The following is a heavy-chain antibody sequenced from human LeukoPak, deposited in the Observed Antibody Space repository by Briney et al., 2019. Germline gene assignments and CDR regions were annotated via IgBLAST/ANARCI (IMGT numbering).Heavy chain of an antibody. D-gene: IGHD2-2*01. CDR3: ARNNCSSTSCYVRVFDY. J-gene: IGHJ4*02. CDR2: IIPIFGTA. V-gene: IGHV1-69*06. Sequence: SVKVSCKASGGTFSSYAISWVRQAPGQGLEWMGGIIPIFGTANYAQKFQGRVTITADKSTSTAYMELSSLRSEDTAVYYCARNNCSSTSCYVRVFDYWGQGTLVTVSS. CDR1: GGTFSSYA.